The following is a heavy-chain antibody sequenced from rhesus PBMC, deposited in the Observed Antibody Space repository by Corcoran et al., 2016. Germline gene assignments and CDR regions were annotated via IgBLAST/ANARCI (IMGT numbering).Heavy chain of an antibody. CDR1: RGPISGYY. CDR2: IGGSGGNT. V-gene: IGHV4-165*02. D-gene: IGHD3-16*01. CDR3: ARGYYSGRYYYYFDY. J-gene: IGHJ4*01. Sequence: QVQLQESGPGLVKPSETLSLTCAVSRGPISGYYWHWLRQTPGKGLEWISYIGGSGGNTYYNPSLKSRVNISTDTSKNQFSLKLNSVTAADTAVYFCARGYYSGRYYYYFDYWGQGVLVTVSS.